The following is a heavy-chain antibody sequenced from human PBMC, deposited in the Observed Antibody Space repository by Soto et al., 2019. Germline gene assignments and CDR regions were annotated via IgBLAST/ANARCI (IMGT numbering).Heavy chain of an antibody. CDR3: ARGLGYYDSSGSYFDY. V-gene: IGHV1-69*01. CDR2: IIPIFGTA. Sequence: QVQLVESGGGVVQPGRSLRLSCAASGFTFSSYAISWVRQAPGQGLEWMGGIIPIFGTANYAQKFQGRVTITADESTSTAYMELSSLRSEDTAVYYCARGLGYYDSSGSYFDYWGQGTLVTVSS. D-gene: IGHD3-22*01. J-gene: IGHJ4*02. CDR1: GFTFSSYA.